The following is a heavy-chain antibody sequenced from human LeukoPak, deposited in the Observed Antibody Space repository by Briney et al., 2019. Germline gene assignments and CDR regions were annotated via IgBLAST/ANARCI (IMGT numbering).Heavy chain of an antibody. CDR3: ARVGPPYYYYYMDV. J-gene: IGHJ6*03. CDR1: GFTFSSYW. V-gene: IGHV3-7*01. CDR2: IKQDGSEK. Sequence: PGGSLRLSCAASGFTFSSYWMTWVRQAPGKGLEWVANIKQDGSEKYSVGSLKGRFTISRDNAKKSLYLQMNSLRVEDTAVYYCARVGPPYYYYYMDVWGKGTTVTVSS.